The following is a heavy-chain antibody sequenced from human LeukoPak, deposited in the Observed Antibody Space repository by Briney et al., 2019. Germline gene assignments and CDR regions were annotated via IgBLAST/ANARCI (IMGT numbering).Heavy chain of an antibody. CDR2: IRHDGTDQ. CDR1: GFTFS. Sequence: GGSLRLSCVGSGFTFSVHGVLQVPGKGLEWLTFIRHDGTDQHYADSVRGRFTISRDNSKNTVYLQMNSLRPEDTALYYCAKDGNWASVSWGQGTLVTVSS. V-gene: IGHV3-30*02. J-gene: IGHJ5*02. D-gene: IGHD7-27*01. CDR3: AKDGNWASVS.